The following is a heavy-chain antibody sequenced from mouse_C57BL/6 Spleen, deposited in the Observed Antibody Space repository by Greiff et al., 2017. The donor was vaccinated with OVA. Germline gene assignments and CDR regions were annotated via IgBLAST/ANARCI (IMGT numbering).Heavy chain of an antibody. Sequence: VQLQQPGAELVKPGASVKMSCKASGYTFTSYWITWVKQRPGQGLEWIGDIYPGSGSTNYNEKFKSKATLTVDTSSSTAYMQLSSLTSEDSAVYYCARSHYDYDGYAMDYWGQGTSVTVSS. CDR2: IYPGSGST. J-gene: IGHJ4*01. V-gene: IGHV1-55*01. CDR1: GYTFTSYW. CDR3: ARSHYDYDGYAMDY. D-gene: IGHD2-4*01.